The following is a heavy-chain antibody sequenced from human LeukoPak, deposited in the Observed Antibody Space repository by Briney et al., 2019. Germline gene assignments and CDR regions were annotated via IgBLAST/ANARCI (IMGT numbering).Heavy chain of an antibody. V-gene: IGHV3-74*01. CDR1: GNYW. CDR2: INSDGSWT. CDR3: VRDNGGEHL. J-gene: IGHJ4*02. D-gene: IGHD3-16*01. Sequence: HPGGSLRLSCVASGNYWMHWVRQAPGKGLVWVSHINSDGSWTSYADSVKGRFTISKDNAKNTLYLQMNSLRDDDTAVYYCVRDNGGEHLWGQGTLVTVSS.